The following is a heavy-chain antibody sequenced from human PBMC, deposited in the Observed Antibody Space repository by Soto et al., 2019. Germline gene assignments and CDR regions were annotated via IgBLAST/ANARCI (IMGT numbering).Heavy chain of an antibody. D-gene: IGHD3-22*01. Sequence: SLRLSCVASGFTFSDYAINWVRQAPGKGLEWVSSISGGGDRAKYADSVKGRFAMSRDNSKDTAYLEMNSLRVDDTAVYYCAKVLGASGSGFYYGSYDSWGQGTLVTVSS. CDR3: AKVLGASGSGFYYGSYDS. J-gene: IGHJ4*02. CDR1: GFTFSDYA. CDR2: ISGGGDRA. V-gene: IGHV3-23*01.